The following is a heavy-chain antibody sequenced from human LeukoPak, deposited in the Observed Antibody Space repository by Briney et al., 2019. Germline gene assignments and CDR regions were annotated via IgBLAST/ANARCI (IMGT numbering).Heavy chain of an antibody. CDR1: GGSISSYY. CDR2: IYYSGST. J-gene: IGHJ5*02. V-gene: IGHV4-59*01. D-gene: IGHD6-19*01. Sequence: SETLSLTCTVAGGSISSYYWRWVRQPPGKGRGWIGYIYYSGSTNYNPSLKSRVTISVDTSKNPFSLKLSSVTAADTAVYYCARDSSSGWLYNWFDPWGQGTLVTVSS. CDR3: ARDSSSGWLYNWFDP.